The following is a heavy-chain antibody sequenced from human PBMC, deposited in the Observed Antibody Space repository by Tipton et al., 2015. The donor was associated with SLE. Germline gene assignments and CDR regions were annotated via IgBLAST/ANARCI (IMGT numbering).Heavy chain of an antibody. CDR2: ISGDSGGV. CDR3: VTRSRGLVGSFGAPLDV. V-gene: IGHV3-23*01. J-gene: IGHJ6*02. D-gene: IGHD1-26*01. CDR1: GASVSSHY. Sequence: LSLTCTVSGASVSSHYWNWIRQTPGKGLEWVSAISGDSGGVFYADSMKGRFTISRDNSKNTLYLQMNSLRAEDTAVYYCVTRSRGLVGSFGAPLDVWGHGITVSVSS.